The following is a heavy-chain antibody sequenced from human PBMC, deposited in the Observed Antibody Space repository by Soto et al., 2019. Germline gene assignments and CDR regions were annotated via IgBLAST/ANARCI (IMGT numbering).Heavy chain of an antibody. J-gene: IGHJ4*02. CDR1: GGSISSNY. V-gene: IGHV4-59*08. Sequence: QVQLQESGPGLVKASETLSLTCTVSGGSISSNYWSWIRQPPGKGLEWIGYINHSGSTNYNPSLKSRVTMSVDTSKDQFSLKLSSVTAADTAVYYCARLRLWSGSSRGRFDYWGQGTQVTVSS. CDR2: INHSGST. CDR3: ARLRLWSGSSRGRFDY. D-gene: IGHD3-3*01.